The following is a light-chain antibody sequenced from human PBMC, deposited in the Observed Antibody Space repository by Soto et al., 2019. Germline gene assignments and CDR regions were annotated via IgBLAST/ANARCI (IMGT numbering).Light chain of an antibody. CDR1: ESVSIN. J-gene: IGKJ4*01. Sequence: DIMMTQSPATLSVSPGERATLSCRANESVSINLAWYQQKPGQAPRLLMYGTSTRATGIPSRFSGSGSGTEFTLTISSLQSEDFAVYYCQQYNNWPPLPFGGGTKVDIK. V-gene: IGKV3-15*01. CDR2: GTS. CDR3: QQYNNWPPLP.